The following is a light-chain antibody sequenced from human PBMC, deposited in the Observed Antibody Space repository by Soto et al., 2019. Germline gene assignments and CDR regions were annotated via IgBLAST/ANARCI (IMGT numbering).Light chain of an antibody. V-gene: IGKV1-9*01. CDR2: AAS. CDR1: QGISSY. J-gene: IGKJ3*01. CDR3: QQLNSYPPGIT. Sequence: IQLTQSPSSLPASVGDRVTITCRASQGISSYLAWYQQKPGKAPKLLIYAASTLQSGVPSRFSGSGSGTDFTLTISSLQPEDCATYYCQQLNSYPPGITFGPGTKVDIK.